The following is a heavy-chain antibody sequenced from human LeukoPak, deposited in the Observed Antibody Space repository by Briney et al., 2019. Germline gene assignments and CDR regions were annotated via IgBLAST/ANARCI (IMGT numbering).Heavy chain of an antibody. CDR1: GYTFTDYY. V-gene: IGHV1-2*02. CDR3: AREAPYSTSSDWFDP. D-gene: IGHD6-6*01. J-gene: IGHJ5*02. Sequence: ASVKVSCKASGYTFTDYYIHWVRQAPGQGLEWMGWINPNSGGTNSAQKFQGRVTVTRDTSISTAYMDLSRLRSDDTAVYYCAREAPYSTSSDWFDPWGQGTLVTVSS. CDR2: INPNSGGT.